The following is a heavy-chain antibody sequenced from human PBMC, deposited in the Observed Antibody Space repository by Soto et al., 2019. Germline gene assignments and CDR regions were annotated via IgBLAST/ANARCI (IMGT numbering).Heavy chain of an antibody. CDR3: ARDRQTVKVYVAAAGRSDY. D-gene: IGHD6-13*01. V-gene: IGHV1-18*01. Sequence: ASVKVSCKASGYTFTNYGTNYGISWVRQAPGQGLEWMGWISAYNGNTNYAQKLQGRVTMTTDTSTSTAYMELRSLRSDDTAVYYCARDRQTVKVYVAAAGRSDYWGQGTLVTVSS. CDR1: GYTFTNYGTNYG. J-gene: IGHJ4*02. CDR2: ISAYNGNT.